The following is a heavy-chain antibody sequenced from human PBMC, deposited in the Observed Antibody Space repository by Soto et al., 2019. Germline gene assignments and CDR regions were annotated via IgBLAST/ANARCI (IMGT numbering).Heavy chain of an antibody. Sequence: ASVKVSCKVSGYTLTELSMHWVRQAHRKGLEWMGGFDPEDGETIYAQKFQGRVTMTEDTSTDTAYMELSSLRSEDTAVYYCATKSRYDFWSGSQPDYYYYYMDVWGKGTTVTVSS. CDR1: GYTLTELS. CDR2: FDPEDGET. D-gene: IGHD3-3*01. V-gene: IGHV1-24*01. J-gene: IGHJ6*03. CDR3: ATKSRYDFWSGSQPDYYYYYMDV.